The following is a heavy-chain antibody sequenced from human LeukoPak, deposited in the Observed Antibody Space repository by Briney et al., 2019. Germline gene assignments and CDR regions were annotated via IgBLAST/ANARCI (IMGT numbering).Heavy chain of an antibody. CDR3: ARGYCISTSCYVFDY. CDR1: GYTFTGYY. Sequence: ASVKVSCKASGYTFTGYYMHWVRQAPGQGLEWMGWINPNSGGTDYAQKFQGRVTMTRDTSISTAYMELSRLRSDDTAVYYCARGYCISTSCYVFDYWGQGTLVTVSS. V-gene: IGHV1-2*02. D-gene: IGHD2-2*01. CDR2: INPNSGGT. J-gene: IGHJ4*02.